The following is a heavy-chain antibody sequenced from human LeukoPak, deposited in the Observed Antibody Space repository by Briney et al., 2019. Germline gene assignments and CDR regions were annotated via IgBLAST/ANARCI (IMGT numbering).Heavy chain of an antibody. CDR2: IYTSGST. J-gene: IGHJ4*02. Sequence: SETLSLTCIVSGGSISSGSYYWSWIRQPAGKGLEWIGRIYTSGSTNYNPSLKSRVTISVDTSKNQFSLKLSSVTAADTAVYYCARGPSGYSSSWYGGGYFDYWGQGTLVTVSS. CDR3: ARGPSGYSSSWYGGGYFDY. V-gene: IGHV4-61*02. D-gene: IGHD6-13*01. CDR1: GGSISSGSYY.